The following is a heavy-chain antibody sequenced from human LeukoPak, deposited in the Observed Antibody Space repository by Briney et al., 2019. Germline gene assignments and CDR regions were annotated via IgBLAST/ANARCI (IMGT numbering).Heavy chain of an antibody. D-gene: IGHD3-22*01. Sequence: PGGSLRLSCAASGFTVSSNYMSWVRQAPGKGLEWVSVIYSGGSTYYADSVKGRFTISRDNSKNTPYLQMNSLRAEDTAVYYCARDKAYYYDSSGSAGDAFDIWGQGTMVTVSS. CDR2: IYSGGST. V-gene: IGHV3-53*01. CDR1: GFTVSSNY. J-gene: IGHJ3*02. CDR3: ARDKAYYYDSSGSAGDAFDI.